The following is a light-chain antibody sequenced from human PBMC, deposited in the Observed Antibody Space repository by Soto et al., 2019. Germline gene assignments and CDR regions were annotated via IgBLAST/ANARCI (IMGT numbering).Light chain of an antibody. CDR3: QQYNNWPPG. Sequence: EIVMTQSPATLSVSPGERATLSCRASQSVSSNLAWYQQKPDQAPRLLIYGASTRATGIPARFSGSGSGTEFTLTISSLQSEDFAVYYCQQYNNWPPGFVGGTKVVIK. V-gene: IGKV3-15*01. CDR2: GAS. CDR1: QSVSSN. J-gene: IGKJ4*01.